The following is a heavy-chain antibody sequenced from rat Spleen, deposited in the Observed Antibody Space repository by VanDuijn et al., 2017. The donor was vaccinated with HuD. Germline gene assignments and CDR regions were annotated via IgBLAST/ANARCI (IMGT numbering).Heavy chain of an antibody. Sequence: EVQLVESGGGLVQPGRSMKLSCAASGFTFSHYDMAWVRQAPKKGLEWVASISYDGYITDYRNSVKGRFTPSRDNARSTLYLQMDSMRSEDTATYYCARPNDGYTYPFAYWGQGSLVTVSS. CDR1: GFTFSHYD. D-gene: IGHD1-9*01. V-gene: IGHV5-7*01. CDR2: ISYDGYIT. J-gene: IGHJ3*01. CDR3: ARPNDGYTYPFAY.